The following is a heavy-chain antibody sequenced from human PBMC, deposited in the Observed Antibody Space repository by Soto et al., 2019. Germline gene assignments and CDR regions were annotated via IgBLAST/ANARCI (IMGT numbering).Heavy chain of an antibody. CDR2: IYYSGST. CDR3: ARGVATLGP. CDR1: GGSISSYY. J-gene: IGHJ5*02. Sequence: SETLSLTCTVSGGSISSYYWSWIRQPPGKGLEWIGYIYYSGSTNYNPSLKSRVTISVDTPKNQFSLKLTSVTAADTAVYYCARGVATLGPWAQGTLVPVSS. D-gene: IGHD1-26*01. V-gene: IGHV4-59*01.